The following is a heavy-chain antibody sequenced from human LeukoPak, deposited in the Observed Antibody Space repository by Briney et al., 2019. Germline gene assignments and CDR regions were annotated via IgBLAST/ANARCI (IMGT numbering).Heavy chain of an antibody. Sequence: PSETLSLTCTVSGGSISSSSYYWGWIRQSPGKGLEWIGSIYYSGSTYYNPSLKSRVTISVDTSKNQFSLKLSSVTAADTAVYYCARRGYCSGGSCYAGLFYWGQGTLVTVSS. V-gene: IGHV4-39*01. CDR2: IYYSGST. CDR3: ARRGYCSGGSCYAGLFY. J-gene: IGHJ4*02. D-gene: IGHD2-15*01. CDR1: GGSISSSSYY.